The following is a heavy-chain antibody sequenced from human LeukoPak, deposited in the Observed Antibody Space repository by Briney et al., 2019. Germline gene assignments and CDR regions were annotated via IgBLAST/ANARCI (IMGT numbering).Heavy chain of an antibody. D-gene: IGHD5-18*01. CDR3: ARDDIRGYSYGYNY. J-gene: IGHJ4*02. CDR1: GGTFSSYA. V-gene: IGHV1-69*04. Sequence: GASVKVSCKASGGTFSSYAISWVRQAPGQGLEWMGRIIPILGIANYAQKFQGGVTITADKSTSTAYMELSSLRSEDTAVYYCARDDIRGYSYGYNYWGQGTLVTVSS. CDR2: IIPILGIA.